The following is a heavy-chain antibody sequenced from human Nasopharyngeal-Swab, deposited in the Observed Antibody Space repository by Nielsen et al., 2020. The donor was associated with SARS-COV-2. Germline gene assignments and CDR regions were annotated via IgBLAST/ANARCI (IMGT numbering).Heavy chain of an antibody. Sequence: ASVKVPCKVSGYTLTELSMHWVRQAPGKGLEWMGGFDPEDGETIYAQKFQGRVTMTEDTSTDTAYMELSSLRSEDTAVYYCATPIGYSSSWSFDYWGQGTLVTVSS. V-gene: IGHV1-24*01. CDR2: FDPEDGET. D-gene: IGHD6-13*01. CDR1: GYTLTELS. J-gene: IGHJ4*02. CDR3: ATPIGYSSSWSFDY.